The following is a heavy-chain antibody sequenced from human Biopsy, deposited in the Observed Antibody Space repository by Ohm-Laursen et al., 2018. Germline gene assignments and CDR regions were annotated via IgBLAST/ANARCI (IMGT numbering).Heavy chain of an antibody. CDR2: MHHSGPT. D-gene: IGHD1-14*01. V-gene: IGHV4-31*03. Sequence: SQTPSLTCTVSGDSISSDYYWTWIRQVPGEGLEWIAYMHHSGPTYTYYNPSLKSRVAISVEVSKNQFSLKVSSVTAADTAVYFCTRKPNSLYYFDHWGQGTLVTVSS. J-gene: IGHJ4*02. CDR1: GDSISSDYY. CDR3: TRKPNSLYYFDH.